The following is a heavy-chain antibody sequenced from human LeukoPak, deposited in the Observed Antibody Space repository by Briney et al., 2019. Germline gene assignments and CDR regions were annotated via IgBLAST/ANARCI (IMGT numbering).Heavy chain of an antibody. J-gene: IGHJ4*02. CDR1: NASISSHY. V-gene: IGHV4-59*08. D-gene: IGHD2-21*02. CDR3: ARHWGSCRGGDCYTFDC. CDR2: ISNSGST. Sequence: SETLSLTCSVSNASISSHYWSWIRQSPGKGLEWIGYISNSGSTNYNPSLKSRVTMSVDTSKNQFSLKLSSVTAADTAVYFCARHWGSCRGGDCYTFDCWGQGTLVTVSS.